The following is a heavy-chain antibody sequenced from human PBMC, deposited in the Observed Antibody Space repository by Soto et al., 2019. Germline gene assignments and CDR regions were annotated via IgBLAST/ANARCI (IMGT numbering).Heavy chain of an antibody. CDR2: MNPNSGNT. CDR1: GFTFTSSA. D-gene: IGHD2-2*01. V-gene: IGHV1-8*02. CDR3: ASQLLSRGTGQATDY. J-gene: IGHJ4*02. Sequence: ASVNVSCKASGFTFTSSAVQWVRQARGQRLEWIGWMNPNSGNTGYAQKFQGRVTMTRNTSISTAYMELSSLRSEDTAVYYCASQLLSRGTGQATDYWGQGTLVTVSS.